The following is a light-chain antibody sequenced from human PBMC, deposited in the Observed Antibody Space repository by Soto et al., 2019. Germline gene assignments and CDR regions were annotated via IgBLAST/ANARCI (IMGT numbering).Light chain of an antibody. CDR3: SSYTGSSTLV. V-gene: IGLV2-14*01. CDR1: SSDVGGYNY. J-gene: IGLJ2*01. CDR2: DVS. Sequence: QSALTQPASVSGSPGQSITISCTGTSSDVGGYNYVSWYQQHPGKAPKLMIYDVSNRPSGVSNRFSGSKSGNTASLTISGIQAEDEADYYCSSYTGSSTLVFGGGTKLTVL.